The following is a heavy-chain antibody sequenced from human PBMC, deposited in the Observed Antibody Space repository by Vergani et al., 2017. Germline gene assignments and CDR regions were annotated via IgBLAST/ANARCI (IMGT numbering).Heavy chain of an antibody. J-gene: IGHJ3*01. CDR1: GFTFSNHK. CDR2: ISDSASTK. D-gene: IGHD2-8*02. CDR3: ARVYCTALNCDDGFDV. Sequence: EVQLVESGGGLVQPGGSLRLSCAASGFTFSNHKMIWVRQAPGKGLEWLSYISDSASTKDYADSVRGRFTNTRDNAENSLFLQMNSLRAEDTALYYCARVYCTALNCDDGFDVWGQGTMVTVSS. V-gene: IGHV3-48*04.